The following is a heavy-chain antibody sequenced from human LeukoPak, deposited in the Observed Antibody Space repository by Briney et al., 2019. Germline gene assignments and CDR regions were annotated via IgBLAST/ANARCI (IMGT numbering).Heavy chain of an antibody. D-gene: IGHD4-17*01. CDR1: GSTFSSYA. CDR2: ISGSGGST. CDR3: AKHQQIYGDSLMDV. V-gene: IGHV3-23*01. J-gene: IGHJ6*02. Sequence: GGSLRLSCAASGSTFSSYAMSWVRQAPGKGPEWVSTISGSGGSTNYADSVKGRFTISRDNSKSTLYVQMNSLRAEDTAVYYCAKHQQIYGDSLMDVWGQGTTVTVSS.